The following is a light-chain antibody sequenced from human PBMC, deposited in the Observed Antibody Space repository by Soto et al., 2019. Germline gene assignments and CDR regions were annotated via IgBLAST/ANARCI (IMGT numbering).Light chain of an antibody. Sequence: IVMTQSPESLTVSLGERATINCKSSQTLLYISNNKNYLSWFQQKPGQPPKLLISWASTRASGVPDRFSGSGSGTNFSLTISGLQAEDVAVYYCHQYFESPWTFGRGTKVEV. CDR1: QTLLYISNNKNY. CDR3: HQYFESPWT. J-gene: IGKJ1*01. V-gene: IGKV4-1*01. CDR2: WAS.